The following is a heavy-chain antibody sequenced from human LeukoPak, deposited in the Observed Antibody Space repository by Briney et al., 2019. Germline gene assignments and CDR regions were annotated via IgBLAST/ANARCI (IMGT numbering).Heavy chain of an antibody. CDR2: ISGSGGST. CDR3: AKDLRYCSGGSCYPYYFDY. CDR1: GFTFSSYA. V-gene: IGHV3-23*01. D-gene: IGHD2-15*01. Sequence: GGSLRLSCAASGFTFSSYAMSWVRQAPGKGLEWVSAISGSGGSTYYADSVKGRFTISRDNSKNTLYLQMNSLRAEDTAVYYCAKDLRYCSGGSCYPYYFDYWSQGTLVTVSS. J-gene: IGHJ4*02.